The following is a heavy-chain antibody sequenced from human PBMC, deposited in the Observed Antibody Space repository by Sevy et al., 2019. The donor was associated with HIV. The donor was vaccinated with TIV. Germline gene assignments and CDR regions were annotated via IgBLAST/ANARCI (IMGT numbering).Heavy chain of an antibody. D-gene: IGHD4-17*01. CDR3: AKGSYASFNLFEY. V-gene: IGHV3-23*01. J-gene: IGHJ4*02. CDR2: IGDSDTAT. Sequence: GGSLRLSCAASGFTFSSYAMSWVRQAPGRGLEWVSLIGDSDTATYYTDSVRGRFTISRDSSKNTLYLQMTSLRAGDTAVYYCAKGSYASFNLFEYRGQGTLVTVSS. CDR1: GFTFSSYA.